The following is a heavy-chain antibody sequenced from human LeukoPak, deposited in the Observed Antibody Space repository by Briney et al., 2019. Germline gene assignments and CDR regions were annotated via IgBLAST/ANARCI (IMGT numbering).Heavy chain of an antibody. Sequence: GGSLRLSCTTSGFTFGDHGVSWFRQAPGKGPEWISFIKTKTYGGTTEYAASVKGRFTISRDDSTGIAYLQMDSLKPEDTAVYYCARGGTYSNYVLDYWGQGTLVTVSS. CDR1: GFTFGDHG. J-gene: IGHJ4*02. V-gene: IGHV3-49*03. CDR2: IKTKTYGGTT. CDR3: ARGGTYSNYVLDY. D-gene: IGHD4-11*01.